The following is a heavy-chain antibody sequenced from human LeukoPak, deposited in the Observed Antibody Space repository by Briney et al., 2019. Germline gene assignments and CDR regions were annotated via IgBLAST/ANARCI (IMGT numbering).Heavy chain of an antibody. J-gene: IGHJ4*02. CDR1: GDSVSSNSAA. V-gene: IGHV6-1*01. CDR3: VREEGDNNGWTMGRRFDY. Sequence: SQTLSLTCAISGDSVSSNSAAWNWIRQSPSRGLEWLGRTYYRSKWYNDYAVSVKSRITINPDTSKNQFSLQLNSVTPEDTAVYYCVREEGDNNGWTMGRRFDYWGQGTLVTVSS. D-gene: IGHD6-19*01. CDR2: TYYRSKWYN.